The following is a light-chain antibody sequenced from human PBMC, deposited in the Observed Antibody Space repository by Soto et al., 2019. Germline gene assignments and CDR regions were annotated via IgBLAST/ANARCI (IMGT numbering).Light chain of an antibody. CDR3: GSWDSSLSAYV. CDR1: STNIGAGY. V-gene: IGLV1-51*01. J-gene: IGLJ1*01. Sequence: QSVLTQPPSVSGAPGQRVSISCTGSSTNIGAGYGVHWYQQRPGTAPKLLIYDDNKRPSGIPDRFSGSKSGTSATLGITGFQTGDEADYYCGSWDSSLSAYVFGTGTKLTVL. CDR2: DDN.